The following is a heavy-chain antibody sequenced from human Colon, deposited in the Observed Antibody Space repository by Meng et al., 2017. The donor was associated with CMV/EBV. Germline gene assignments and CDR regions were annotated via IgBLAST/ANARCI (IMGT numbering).Heavy chain of an antibody. Sequence: ASVKVSCKASGYTFTDHYIQWVRQAPGQGLEWLGWINPNSGGTTSEPNFHGRVTLTRDTSISTVYMEVTGLTSDDTAMYYCARADSDSSGYYGPDFWGQGTMVTVSS. J-gene: IGHJ3*01. CDR1: GYTFTDHY. D-gene: IGHD3-22*01. CDR2: INPNSGGT. V-gene: IGHV1-2*02. CDR3: ARADSDSSGYYGPDF.